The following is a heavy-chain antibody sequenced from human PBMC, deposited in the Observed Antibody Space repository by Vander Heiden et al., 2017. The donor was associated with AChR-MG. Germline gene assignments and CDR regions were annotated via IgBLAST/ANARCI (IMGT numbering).Heavy chain of an antibody. D-gene: IGHD3-22*01. CDR2: IKQDGSEK. V-gene: IGHV3-7*01. Sequence: EVQLVASGGGLVQPGGSLRLSCAAPGFSLSRHWVSWDRQAPGKGLEWVANIKQDGSEKYYVDSVKGRFTISRDNAKNSLYLQMNSLRAEDTAVYYCARDRAYYDSSGYYSDLDYWGQGTLVTVSS. CDR1: GFSLSRHW. CDR3: ARDRAYYDSSGYYSDLDY. J-gene: IGHJ4*02.